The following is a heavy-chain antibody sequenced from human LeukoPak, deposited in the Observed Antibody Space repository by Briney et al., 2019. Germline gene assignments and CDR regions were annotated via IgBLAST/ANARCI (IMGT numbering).Heavy chain of an antibody. D-gene: IGHD2-21*01. CDR3: ARELSQIVWGGLDY. Sequence: PPGGSLRLSCSASGFTFSSYPMHWVRQAPGKGLEWVAVIQNDASTRSYVDSVKGRFTISRDNSENTVFLQMDSLRVEDTAVYYCARELSQIVWGGLDYGGQGTLVSVSS. CDR1: GFTFSSYP. V-gene: IGHV3-30*04. J-gene: IGHJ4*02. CDR2: IQNDASTR.